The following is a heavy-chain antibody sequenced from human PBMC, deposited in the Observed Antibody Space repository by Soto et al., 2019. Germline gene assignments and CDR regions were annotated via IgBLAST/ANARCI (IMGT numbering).Heavy chain of an antibody. J-gene: IGHJ5*02. Sequence: EVQLVESGGGLVKPGGSLRLSCAASGFTFSGYTMNWVRQAPGKGLEWVSSISSSSSYIYYADSVKGRFTISRDNAKNSLYLQMISRRAEDTAVYYCARGVPIFTGRNWFDPWGQGTLVTVSS. D-gene: IGHD3-9*01. CDR2: ISSSSSYI. CDR1: GFTFSGYT. V-gene: IGHV3-21*01. CDR3: ARGVPIFTGRNWFDP.